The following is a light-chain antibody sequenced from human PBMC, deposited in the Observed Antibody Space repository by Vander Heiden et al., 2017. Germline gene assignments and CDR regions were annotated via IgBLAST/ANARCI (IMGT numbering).Light chain of an antibody. Sequence: EILLTQSPPTLSLSPGERPTLSCRARQSVSSYLAWYQQKPGQAPRLLIYDASNRATGIPARFSGSGSGTDFTLTISSLEPEDFAVYYCQQRSNWPPWTFGQGTKVEIK. CDR3: QQRSNWPPWT. V-gene: IGKV3-11*01. CDR1: QSVSSY. CDR2: DAS. J-gene: IGKJ1*01.